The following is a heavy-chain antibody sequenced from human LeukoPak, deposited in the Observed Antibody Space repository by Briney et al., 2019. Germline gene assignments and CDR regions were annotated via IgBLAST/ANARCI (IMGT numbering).Heavy chain of an antibody. V-gene: IGHV3-30-3*01. CDR3: ARQDISLDD. Sequence: PGGSLRLSCAASGCAFSRHTMHWVRQAPGKGLEWVAVIESDVTNKYHADSVKGRFTISRDNSKNTLYLQMSSLRPEDTALYFCARQDISLDDWGQGTLVTVSS. CDR2: IESDVTNK. J-gene: IGHJ4*02. CDR1: GCAFSRHT. D-gene: IGHD3-3*02.